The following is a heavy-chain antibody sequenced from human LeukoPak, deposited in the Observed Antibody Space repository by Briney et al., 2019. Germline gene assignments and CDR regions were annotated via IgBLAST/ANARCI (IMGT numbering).Heavy chain of an antibody. CDR1: GFTFSSYA. CDR3: AKGRFFTADASFFDF. J-gene: IGHJ4*02. D-gene: IGHD3-3*01. Sequence: GGSLRLSCAASGFTFSSYAMHWVRQAPGKGLEWVAVISYDGSNKYYADSVKGRFTISRDNSKNTLYLQMNSLRAEDTAVYYCAKGRFFTADASFFDFWGQGTLVTVSS. V-gene: IGHV3-30-3*01. CDR2: ISYDGSNK.